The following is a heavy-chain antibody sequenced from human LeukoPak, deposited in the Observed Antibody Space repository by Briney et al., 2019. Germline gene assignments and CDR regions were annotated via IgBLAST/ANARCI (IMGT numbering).Heavy chain of an antibody. CDR1: GVSVSSGSYY. V-gene: IGHV4-61*01. Sequence: SETLSLTCTVSGVSVSSGSYYWSWIRQPPGKGLEWIGYIYYSGSTNYNPSLKSRVTISVDTSKNQFSLKLSSVTAADTAVYYCARETPTVDTAPGYYGMDVWGQGTTVTVSS. CDR3: ARETPTVDTAPGYYGMDV. CDR2: IYYSGST. J-gene: IGHJ6*02. D-gene: IGHD5-18*01.